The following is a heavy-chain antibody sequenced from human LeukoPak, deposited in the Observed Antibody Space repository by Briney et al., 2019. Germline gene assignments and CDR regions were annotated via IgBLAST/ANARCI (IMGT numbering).Heavy chain of an antibody. CDR3: ARVLWFGGPLGY. J-gene: IGHJ4*02. CDR2: IYYSGST. V-gene: IGHV4-39*07. Sequence: SETLSLTCTVSGGSISSSSYYWGWIRQPPGKGLEWIGSIYYSGSTYYNPSLKSRVTISVDTSKNQFSLKLSSVTAADTAVYYCARVLWFGGPLGYWGQGTLVTVSS. D-gene: IGHD3-10*01. CDR1: GGSISSSSYY.